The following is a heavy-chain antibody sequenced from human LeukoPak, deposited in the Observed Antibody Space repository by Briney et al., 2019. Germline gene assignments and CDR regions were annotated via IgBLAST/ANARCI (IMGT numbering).Heavy chain of an antibody. CDR1: GDSISSSNW. V-gene: IGHV4-4*03. CDR2: IYHGGST. D-gene: IGHD3-22*01. CDR3: ARDPKDYYDSSGYSIYDY. J-gene: IGHJ4*02. Sequence: PGTLSLTCAVSGDSISSSNWWSWVRQPPGKGLEWIGEIYHGGSTDYNPSLKSRVTISVDTSKNQFSLKLSSVTAADTAVYYCARDPKDYYDSSGYSIYDYWGQGTLVTVSS.